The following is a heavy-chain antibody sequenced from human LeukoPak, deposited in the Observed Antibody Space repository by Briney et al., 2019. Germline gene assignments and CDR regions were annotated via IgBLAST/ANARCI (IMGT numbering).Heavy chain of an antibody. V-gene: IGHV3-30*02. CDR3: AKGPFVVVPNYYYMDV. CDR1: GFPFSSYW. CDR2: IRYDGSNK. Sequence: GGSLRLSCAASGFPFSSYWMTWVRQAPGKGLEWVAFIRYDGSNKYYADSVKGRFTISRDNSKNTLYLQMNSLRAEDTAVYYCAKGPFVVVPNYYYMDVWGKGTTVTVSS. D-gene: IGHD2-2*01. J-gene: IGHJ6*03.